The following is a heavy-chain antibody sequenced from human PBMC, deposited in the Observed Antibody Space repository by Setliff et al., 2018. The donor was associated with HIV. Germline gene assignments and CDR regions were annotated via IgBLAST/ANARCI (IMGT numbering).Heavy chain of an antibody. D-gene: IGHD1-26*01. Sequence: QPGGSLRLSCAASGFTFSSFWMSWVRQAPGKGLEWVANIKHDGSEKYYVDSVKGRFTISRDNAQNSLYLQMNSLRAEDTAVYYCARDRGGSSYFDYWGQGTLVTVSS. CDR2: IKHDGSEK. V-gene: IGHV3-7*01. CDR3: ARDRGGSSYFDY. CDR1: GFTFSSFW. J-gene: IGHJ4*02.